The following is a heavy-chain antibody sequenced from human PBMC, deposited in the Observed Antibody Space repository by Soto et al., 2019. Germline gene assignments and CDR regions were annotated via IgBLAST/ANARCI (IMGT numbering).Heavy chain of an antibody. CDR2: IDPRNGGT. Sequence: ASVKVSCKPSGYTITAYYIHWVRQAPGQGLEWMGWIDPRNGGTVYAQKFQGRVTMTRDTSISTVYMDLSGLGSDDTALYFCARDDYGIYPYWGQGSLVTVSS. CDR1: GYTITAYY. J-gene: IGHJ4*02. V-gene: IGHV1-2*02. CDR3: ARDDYGIYPY. D-gene: IGHD1-26*01.